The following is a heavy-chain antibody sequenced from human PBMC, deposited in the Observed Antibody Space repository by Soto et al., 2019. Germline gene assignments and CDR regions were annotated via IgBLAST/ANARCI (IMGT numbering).Heavy chain of an antibody. Sequence: PGVSLRLSCAASVFTFSGYSMNWVRQAPGEGLEWVSYISRSGSRIYVADSVNGRVTLSRDNAKNCLDVQMNRLSDEDTAVYYCARIVRGSGYYFHYWGQGTLVRVSS. CDR2: ISRSGSRI. CDR3: ARIVRGSGYYFHY. CDR1: VFTFSGYS. J-gene: IGHJ4*02. D-gene: IGHD3-3*01. V-gene: IGHV3-48*02.